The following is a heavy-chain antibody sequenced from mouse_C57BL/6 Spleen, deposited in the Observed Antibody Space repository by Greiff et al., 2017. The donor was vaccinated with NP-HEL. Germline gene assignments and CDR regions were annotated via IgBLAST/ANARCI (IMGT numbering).Heavy chain of an antibody. CDR1: GYTFTSYG. Sequence: QVQLQQSGAELARPGASVKLSCKASGYTFTSYGISWVKQRTGQGLEWIGEIYPRSGNTYYNEKFKGKATLTADKSSSTAYMELRSLPSEGTAFDLCAGWFYGGYLSYFDDWGQGTTLTVSS. J-gene: IGHJ2*01. CDR3: AGWFYGGYLSYFDD. V-gene: IGHV1-81*01. CDR2: IYPRSGNT. D-gene: IGHD2-3*01.